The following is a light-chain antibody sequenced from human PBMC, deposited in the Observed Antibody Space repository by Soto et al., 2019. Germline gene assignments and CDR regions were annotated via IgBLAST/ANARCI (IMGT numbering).Light chain of an antibody. CDR1: SSNIGAGYD. J-gene: IGLJ1*01. CDR3: QSYDSSLSGREV. V-gene: IGLV1-40*01. CDR2: GNS. Sequence: QSVLTQPPSVSGAPGQRVTISCTGSSSNIGAGYDVHWYKQLPGTAPKLLIYGNSNRPSGVPDRFSGSKSGTSASLAITGLQAEDEADYYCQSYDSSLSGREVFGTGTKLTVL.